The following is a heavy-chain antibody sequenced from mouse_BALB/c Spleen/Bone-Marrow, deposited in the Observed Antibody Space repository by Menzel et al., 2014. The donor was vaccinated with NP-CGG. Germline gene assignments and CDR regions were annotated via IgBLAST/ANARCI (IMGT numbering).Heavy chain of an antibody. CDR3: ARFYYSNPTVYIDY. J-gene: IGHJ2*01. D-gene: IGHD2-5*01. V-gene: IGHV1-9*01. CDR2: VLPGNGST. Sequence: ESGAELMKTGASMKLSSTANDNPFRSYWIERVKQRPGHRLAWIGAVLPGNGSTNYNEQLKGKAKFTADASSSTAYMELSSQASEDSAIYYCARFYYSNPTVYIDYCNQGATLTIS. CDR1: DNPFRSYW.